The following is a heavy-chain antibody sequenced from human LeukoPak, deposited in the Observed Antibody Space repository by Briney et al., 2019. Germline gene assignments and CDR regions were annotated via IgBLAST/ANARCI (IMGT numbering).Heavy chain of an antibody. J-gene: IGHJ4*02. CDR1: GFTFDDYA. CDR3: AKGRFPIVVVTTPDY. D-gene: IGHD3-22*01. Sequence: PGGSLRLSCAATGFTFDDYAMHWVRQAPGKGLEWVSCISWNSGSIGYADSVKGRFTISRDNAKNSLYLQMNSLRAEDTALYYCAKGRFPIVVVTTPDYWGQGTLVTVSS. CDR2: ISWNSGSI. V-gene: IGHV3-9*01.